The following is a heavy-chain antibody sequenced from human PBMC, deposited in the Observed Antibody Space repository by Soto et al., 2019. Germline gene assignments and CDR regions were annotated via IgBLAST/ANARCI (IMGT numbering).Heavy chain of an antibody. Sequence: EGQLLQSGGDLVQPGGSVRLSCAGSGLTLRSYAMTWIRQTPEKGLEWVSTITGRSAVPSYADSVNGRFTVSRDNSKHTLYLQMNSLRPDDTAIYYCAKGGPLTGGFGPWGQGALFTVSA. V-gene: IGHV3-23*01. CDR1: GLTLRSYA. CDR2: ITGRSAVP. CDR3: AKGGPLTGGFGP. D-gene: IGHD3-16*01. J-gene: IGHJ5*02.